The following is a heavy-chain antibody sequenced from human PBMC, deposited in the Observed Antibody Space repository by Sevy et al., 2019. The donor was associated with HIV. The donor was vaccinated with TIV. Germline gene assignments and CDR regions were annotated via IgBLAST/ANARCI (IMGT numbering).Heavy chain of an antibody. J-gene: IGHJ4*02. Sequence: SETLSLTCTVSGGSISSSDSYWSWIRQHPGKGLEWIGYIHFSGGTYYNPLLKSHVAMSVDTSERKFSLRLSFMTAADTAVYYCANKRGYSHGPFDYWGQGALVTVSS. CDR1: GGSISSSDSY. CDR3: ANKRGYSHGPFDY. D-gene: IGHD5-12*01. V-gene: IGHV4-30-4*01. CDR2: IHFSGGT.